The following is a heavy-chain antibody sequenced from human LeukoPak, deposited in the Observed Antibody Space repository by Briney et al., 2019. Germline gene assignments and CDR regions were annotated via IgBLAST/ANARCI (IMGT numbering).Heavy chain of an antibody. D-gene: IGHD6-19*01. CDR3: ARHQPSSGWLFQH. CDR2: INHSGST. J-gene: IGHJ1*01. CDR1: GGSFSGYY. Sequence: SETLSLTCAVYGGSFSGYYWSWIRQPPGKGLEWIGEINHSGSTNYNPSLKSRVTISVDTSKNQFSLKLSSVTAADTAVYYCARHQPSSGWLFQHWGQGTLVTVSS. V-gene: IGHV4-34*01.